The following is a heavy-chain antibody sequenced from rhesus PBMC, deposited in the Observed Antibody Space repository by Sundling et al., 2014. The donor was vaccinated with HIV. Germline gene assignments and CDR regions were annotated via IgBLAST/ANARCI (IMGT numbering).Heavy chain of an antibody. CDR2: ISGNSAST. V-gene: IGHV4-65*02. CDR1: GGSISSSNW. Sequence: QVQLQESGPGLVKPSETLSLTCAVSGGSISSSNWWSWIRQPPGKGLEWIGSISGNSASTYYNPSLKNRVTISKDTSKNQFSLKLSSVTAADTAVYYCARAPGRYYGLDSWGQGVVVTVSS. CDR3: ARAPGRYYGLDS. J-gene: IGHJ6*01.